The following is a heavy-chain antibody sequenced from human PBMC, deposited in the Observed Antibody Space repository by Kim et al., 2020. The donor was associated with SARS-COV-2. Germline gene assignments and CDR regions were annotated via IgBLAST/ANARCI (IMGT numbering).Heavy chain of an antibody. CDR2: VSSSSTYT. Sequence: GGSLRLSCAASGFTFSNYCMNWVRQAPGKGLEWVSSVSSSSTYTNYADSVKGRFTISRDNAKNSLYLQMNSLRAEDTAVYYCASRLYGAYDHYDYGLWGR. V-gene: IGHV3-21*01. CDR3: ASRLYGAYDHYDYGL. D-gene: IGHD3-10*01. J-gene: IGHJ2*01. CDR1: GFTFSNYC.